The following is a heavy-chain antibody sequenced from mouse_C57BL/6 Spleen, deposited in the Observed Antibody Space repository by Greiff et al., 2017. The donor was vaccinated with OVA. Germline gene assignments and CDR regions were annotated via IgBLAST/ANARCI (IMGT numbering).Heavy chain of an antibody. D-gene: IGHD1-1*01. Sequence: EVKLMESGPGLVKPSQSLSLTCSVTGYSITSGYYWNWIRQFPGNKLEWMGYISYDGSNNYNPSLKNRISITRDTSKNQFFLKLNSVTTEDTATYYCAREVVATYYWYFDVWGTGTTVTVSS. CDR1: GYSITSGYY. CDR3: AREVVATYYWYFDV. V-gene: IGHV3-6*01. CDR2: ISYDGSN. J-gene: IGHJ1*03.